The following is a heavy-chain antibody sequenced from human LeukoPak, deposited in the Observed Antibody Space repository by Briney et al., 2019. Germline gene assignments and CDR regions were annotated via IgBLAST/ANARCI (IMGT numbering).Heavy chain of an antibody. CDR2: IYHSGST. V-gene: IGHV4-38-2*02. J-gene: IGHJ6*03. CDR3: ARVDWLRDYYYYMDV. D-gene: IGHD5-12*01. Sequence: PSETLSLTCTVSGYSISSGYYWAWIRQPPGKGLEWIGSIYHSGSTYYNPSLKSRVTISVDTSKNQFSLKLSSVIAADTAVYYCARVDWLRDYYYYMDVWGKGTTVTVSS. CDR1: GYSISSGYY.